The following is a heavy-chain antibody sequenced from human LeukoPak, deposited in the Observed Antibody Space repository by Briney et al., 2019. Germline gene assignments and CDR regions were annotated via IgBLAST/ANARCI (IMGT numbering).Heavy chain of an antibody. CDR3: TRDPLTRGSTP. Sequence: SETLSLTCTVSGGSISSDDYYWSWIRQHRGKGLEWIGYIYYSGSTCYNPSLKSRVTISVDTSKNQFSLKLSSVTAADTAVYYCTRDPLTRGSTPCGQGTLVTVSS. J-gene: IGHJ5*02. CDR1: GGSISSDDYY. V-gene: IGHV4-31*03. D-gene: IGHD3-10*01. CDR2: IYYSGST.